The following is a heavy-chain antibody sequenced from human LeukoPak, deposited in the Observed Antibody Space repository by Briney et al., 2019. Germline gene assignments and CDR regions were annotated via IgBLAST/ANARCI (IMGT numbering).Heavy chain of an antibody. J-gene: IGHJ5*02. D-gene: IGHD6-13*01. CDR3: ARQVTAAAGTNWFDP. V-gene: IGHV4-59*08. CDR2: IYYRGST. Sequence: TSETLSLTCGVSGGSISSSYWSWIRQSPGKGLEWIGYIYYRGSTHHNPSLKSRVTMSVDTSKNQLSLKLNSVTAADTATYYCARQVTAAAGTNWFDPWGQGTLVTVSS. CDR1: GGSISSSY.